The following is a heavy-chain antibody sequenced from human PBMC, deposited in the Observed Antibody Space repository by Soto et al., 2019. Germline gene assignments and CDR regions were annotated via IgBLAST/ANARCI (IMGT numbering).Heavy chain of an antibody. CDR1: GFTFSSYG. J-gene: IGHJ4*02. V-gene: IGHV3-30*03. Sequence: QVQLVESGGGVVQPGRSLRLSCAASGFTFSSYGMHWVRQAPGKGLEWVAVISYDGSNKYYADSVKGRFTISRDNSKKTLYLQMNSLRAEDTAVYYCAAGYSGYENYPPEYWGQGTLVTVSS. CDR3: AAGYSGYENYPPEY. CDR2: ISYDGSNK. D-gene: IGHD5-12*01.